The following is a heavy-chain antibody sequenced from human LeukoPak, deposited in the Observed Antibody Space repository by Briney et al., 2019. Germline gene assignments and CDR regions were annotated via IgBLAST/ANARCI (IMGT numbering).Heavy chain of an antibody. CDR2: ITGSGGNT. CDR1: GFTFNNYA. Sequence: GGSLRLSCAASGFTFNNYALSWVRQAPGKGLEWVSAITGSGGNTYYADSAKGRFTISRDNSKNTLYLQMNSLRAEDTAVYYCARGRIAVAGTVAYWGQGTLVTVSS. D-gene: IGHD6-19*01. CDR3: ARGRIAVAGTVAY. J-gene: IGHJ4*02. V-gene: IGHV3-23*01.